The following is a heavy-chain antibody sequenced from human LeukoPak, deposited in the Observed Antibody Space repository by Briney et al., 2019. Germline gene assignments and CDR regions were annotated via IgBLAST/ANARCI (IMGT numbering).Heavy chain of an antibody. Sequence: GGSLRLSCAASGFTVSSNYMSWVRQAPGKGLEWVSVIYSGGSTYYADSVKGRFTISRDNSKNTLYLQMNSLRAEDTAVYYCARYVSIFGVVIKQGFDYWGQGTLVTVSS. V-gene: IGHV3-66*01. J-gene: IGHJ4*02. CDR3: ARYVSIFGVVIKQGFDY. CDR2: IYSGGST. D-gene: IGHD3-3*01. CDR1: GFTVSSNY.